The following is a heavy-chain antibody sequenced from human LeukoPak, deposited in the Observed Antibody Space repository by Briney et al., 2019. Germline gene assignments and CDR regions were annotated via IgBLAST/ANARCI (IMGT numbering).Heavy chain of an antibody. CDR1: GGSISSRSYY. J-gene: IGHJ4*02. CDR2: IYYSGIT. V-gene: IGHV4-39*07. D-gene: IGHD6-6*01. CDR3: ARGSWQLAEEVY. Sequence: SETLSLTCTVSGGSISSRSYYWGWIRQPPGKGLECIGSIYYSGITYYNPSLKSRVTISVDTSKNQFSLKLSSVTAADTAVYYCARGSWQLAEEVYWGQGTLVTVSS.